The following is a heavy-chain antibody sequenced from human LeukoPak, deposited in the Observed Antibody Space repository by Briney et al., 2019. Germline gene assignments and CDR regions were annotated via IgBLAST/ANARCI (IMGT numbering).Heavy chain of an antibody. J-gene: IGHJ3*02. V-gene: IGHV5-51*01. CDR3: ARVRAAATIYAFDI. CDR1: GYSFTNYW. D-gene: IGHD2-21*01. CDR2: IYPGDSET. Sequence: GESLKISCKGSGYSFTNYWIGWVRQMPGKGLEWMGIIYPGDSETRYSPSFQGQVTISADKSISTAYLQWSSLKASDTAMFYCARVRAAATIYAFDIWGQGTMVTVSS.